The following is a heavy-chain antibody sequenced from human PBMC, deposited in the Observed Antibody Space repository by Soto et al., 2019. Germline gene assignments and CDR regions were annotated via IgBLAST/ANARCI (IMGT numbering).Heavy chain of an antibody. CDR2: IIPIFGTA. V-gene: IGHV1-69*01. CDR1: GGPFISYA. CDR3: ARRSSSGFRWFDP. D-gene: IGHD6-6*01. J-gene: IGHJ5*02. Sequence: GXSVKVSCTASGGPFISYASIWVRQAPGQGLEWMGGIIPIFGTANYAQKFQGRVTITADESTSTAYMELSSLRSEDTAVYYCARRSSSGFRWFDPWGQGTLVTVS.